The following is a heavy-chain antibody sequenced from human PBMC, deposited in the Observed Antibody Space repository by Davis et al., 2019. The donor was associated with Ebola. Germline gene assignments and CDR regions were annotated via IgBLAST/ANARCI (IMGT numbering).Heavy chain of an antibody. J-gene: IGHJ3*02. D-gene: IGHD1-26*01. CDR2: INPNDGRT. CDR3: ARTSIVGTTTTASDI. V-gene: IGHV1-46*01. Sequence: ASVKVSCKASGYTFTNYYMHWVRQAPGQELEWMGMINPNDGRTIYAQKFQGRVTVTTDTSTGTAYMELRSLRSDDTAVYFCARTSIVGTTTTASDIWGQGTMVTVSS. CDR1: GYTFTNYY.